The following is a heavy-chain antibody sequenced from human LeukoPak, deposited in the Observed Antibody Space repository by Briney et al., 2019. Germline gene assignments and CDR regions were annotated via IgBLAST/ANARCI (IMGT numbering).Heavy chain of an antibody. CDR3: ASPNRHYDRIRVFDY. D-gene: IGHD3-22*01. V-gene: IGHV4-30-2*01. CDR1: GGSISSGGCY. Sequence: SETLSLTCTVSGGSISSGGCYWSWIRQPPGKGLEWIGYIYHSGSTYYNPSLKSRVTISVDRSKNQFSLKLSSVTAADTAVYYCASPNRHYDRIRVFDYWGQGTLVTVSS. J-gene: IGHJ4*02. CDR2: IYHSGST.